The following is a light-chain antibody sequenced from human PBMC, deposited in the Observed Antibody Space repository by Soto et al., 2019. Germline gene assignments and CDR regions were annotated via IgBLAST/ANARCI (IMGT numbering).Light chain of an antibody. CDR2: DAS. V-gene: IGKV3-11*01. CDR1: QSVSSY. J-gene: IGKJ4*01. CDR3: QRRSNWPST. Sequence: EIVLTQSPATLSLSPGERATLSCRASQSVSSYLAWYQQKPGQAPRLLIYDASNRATGIPARFSGSGSGTDFTRTISSREPEDFAVYYCQRRSNWPSTFGGGTKVEIK.